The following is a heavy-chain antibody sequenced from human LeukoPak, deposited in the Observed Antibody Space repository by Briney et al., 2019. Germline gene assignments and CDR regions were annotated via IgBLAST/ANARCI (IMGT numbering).Heavy chain of an antibody. CDR1: GFTFSSYG. V-gene: IGHV3-30*18. J-gene: IGHJ4*02. Sequence: PGGSLRLSCAASGFTFSSYGMHWVRQAPGKGLEWVAVISYDGSNKYYADSVKGRFTISRDNSKNTLYLQMNSLRAEDTAVYYCAKDGALHLWGSYRYSKIFDYWGQGTLVTVSS. CDR3: AKDGALHLWGSYRYSKIFDY. D-gene: IGHD3-16*02. CDR2: ISYDGSNK.